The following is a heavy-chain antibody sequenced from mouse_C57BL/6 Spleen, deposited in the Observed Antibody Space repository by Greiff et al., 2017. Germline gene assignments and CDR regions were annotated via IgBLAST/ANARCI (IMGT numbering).Heavy chain of an antibody. CDR3: ARLGWTSFDY. J-gene: IGHJ2*01. D-gene: IGHD1-1*02. V-gene: IGHV1-26*01. CDR2: INPNNGGT. Sequence: VQLKQSGPELVKPGASVKISCKASGYTFTDYYMNWVKQSHGKSLEWIGDINPNNGGTSYNQKFKGKATLTVDKSSSTAYMELRSLTSEDSAVYYCARLGWTSFDYWGQGTTLTVSS. CDR1: GYTFTDYY.